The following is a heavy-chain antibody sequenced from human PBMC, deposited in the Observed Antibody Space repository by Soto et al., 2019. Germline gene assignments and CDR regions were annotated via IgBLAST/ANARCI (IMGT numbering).Heavy chain of an antibody. CDR3: ARFLEGSSWSYYFDY. V-gene: IGHV3-21*01. CDR1: GYTFSSYS. D-gene: IGHD6-13*01. Sequence: GGSLRLSCGASGYTFSSYSMNWVRQAPGKGLEWVSSISSSSSYIYYADSVKGRFTISRDNAKNSLYLQMNSLRAEDTAVYYCARFLEGSSWSYYFDYWGQGTLVTVSS. J-gene: IGHJ4*02. CDR2: ISSSSSYI.